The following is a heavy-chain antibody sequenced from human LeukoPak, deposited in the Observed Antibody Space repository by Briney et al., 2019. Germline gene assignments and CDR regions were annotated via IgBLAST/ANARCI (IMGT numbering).Heavy chain of an antibody. CDR2: IYSRGAA. Sequence: GGSLRLSCAASGFSVSNNYMSWVRQAPGKGLEGVSVIYSRGAAYYADSVKGRFTISRENSKNTLYLQMNSLRVEDTAVYYCAARNYWGQGTLVTVSS. D-gene: IGHD1-14*01. CDR1: GFSVSNNY. V-gene: IGHV3-53*01. CDR3: AARNY. J-gene: IGHJ4*02.